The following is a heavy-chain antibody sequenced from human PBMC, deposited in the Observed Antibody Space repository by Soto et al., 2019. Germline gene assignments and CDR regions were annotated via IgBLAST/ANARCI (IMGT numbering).Heavy chain of an antibody. J-gene: IGHJ5*02. D-gene: IGHD6-13*01. CDR1: GGSISSGDYY. CDR2: IYYSGST. CDR3: ALTIIAAPNWFDP. V-gene: IGHV4-30-4*01. Sequence: QVQLQESGPGLVKPSQTLSLTCTVSGGSISSGDYYWSWIRQPPGKGLEWIGYIYYSGSTYYNPSLRSRVTISVDTSKNQFSLKLRSVTAADTAVYYCALTIIAAPNWFDPWGQGTLVTVSS.